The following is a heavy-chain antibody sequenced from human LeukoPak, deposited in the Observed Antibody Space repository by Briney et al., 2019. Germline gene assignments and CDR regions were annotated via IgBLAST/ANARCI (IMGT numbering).Heavy chain of an antibody. CDR3: ARAFPYCSGGSCYYRETNGYYFDY. CDR2: INPSGGST. J-gene: IGHJ4*02. Sequence: GASVKVSCKASGYTFTSYYMHWVRQAPGQGLEWMGIINPSGGSTSYAQKFQGRVTMTRDTSTSTVYMELSSLRSEDTAVYYCARAFPYCSGGSCYYRETNGYYFDYWGQGTLVTVPS. CDR1: GYTFTSYY. D-gene: IGHD2-15*01. V-gene: IGHV1-46*01.